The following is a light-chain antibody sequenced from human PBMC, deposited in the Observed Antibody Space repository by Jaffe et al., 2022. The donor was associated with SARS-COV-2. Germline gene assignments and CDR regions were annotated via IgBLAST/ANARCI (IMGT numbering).Light chain of an antibody. V-gene: IGKV1-39*01. CDR2: AAS. CDR1: QNIRNY. J-gene: IGKJ4*01. CDR3: QQTYIFPLT. Sequence: DVQMTQSPSSLSASVGDRVTITCRASQNIRNYLNWYQQRPGKAPQLLISAASRLQSGVPSRFSGTGSGTDFTLTITTLQPEDSATYFCQQTYIFPLTFGGGTKVETK.